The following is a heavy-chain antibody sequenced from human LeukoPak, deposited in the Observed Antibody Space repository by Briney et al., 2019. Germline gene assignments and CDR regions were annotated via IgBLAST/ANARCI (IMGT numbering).Heavy chain of an antibody. Sequence: ASVKVSCKASGYTFTDYYMHWVRQAPGQGLEWMGWIGPNSGGANYAQKFQGRVTMTRDSSISTAYMELTRLISDDTAVYYCARSNIAVRRGDNWFDPWGQGTLVTVSS. D-gene: IGHD6-6*01. CDR1: GYTFTDYY. CDR3: ARSNIAVRRGDNWFDP. V-gene: IGHV1-2*02. CDR2: IGPNSGGA. J-gene: IGHJ5*02.